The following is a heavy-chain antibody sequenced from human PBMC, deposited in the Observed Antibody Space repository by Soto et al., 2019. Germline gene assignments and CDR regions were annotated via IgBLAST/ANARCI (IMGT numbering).Heavy chain of an antibody. J-gene: IGHJ4*02. Sequence: GGSLRLSCAASGFTFSSYDMHWVRQPTGKGLEWVSSINTAGDTYYPGSVKGRFTISRENAKNSLYLQMNSLRAGDTAVYYCARLSCSGGSCYNDYWGQGSLVTVSS. CDR2: INTAGDT. V-gene: IGHV3-13*01. D-gene: IGHD2-15*01. CDR3: ARLSCSGGSCYNDY. CDR1: GFTFSSYD.